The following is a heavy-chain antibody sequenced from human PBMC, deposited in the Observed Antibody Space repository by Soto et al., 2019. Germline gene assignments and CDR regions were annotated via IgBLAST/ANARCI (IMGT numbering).Heavy chain of an antibody. V-gene: IGHV1-69*08. CDR1: GGTFSSYT. D-gene: IGHD5-18*01. Sequence: QVQLVQSGAEVKKPGSSVKVSCKASGGTFSSYTISWVRQAPGQGLEWMGRIIPILGIANYAQKFQGRVTITADKSTSTAYMELSSLRSEDTAVYYCARDEGLVETVPNWYFDLWGRGTLVTVSS. CDR3: ARDEGLVETVPNWYFDL. J-gene: IGHJ2*01. CDR2: IIPILGIA.